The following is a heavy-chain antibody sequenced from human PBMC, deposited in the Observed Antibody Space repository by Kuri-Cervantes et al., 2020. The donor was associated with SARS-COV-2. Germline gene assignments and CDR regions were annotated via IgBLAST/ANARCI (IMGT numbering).Heavy chain of an antibody. J-gene: IGHJ4*02. D-gene: IGHD2-21*01. CDR3: ARARVGVFDF. V-gene: IGHV3-30*04. Sequence: GESLKISCAASGFTFNTCAMHWVRQAPGKVLEWVAMVSSDGTNQSYADSVKGRFTISRDNSKNTLHLQIISLRTEDTGVFYCARARVGVFDFWGPGALVTVSS. CDR2: VSSDGTNQ. CDR1: GFTFNTCA.